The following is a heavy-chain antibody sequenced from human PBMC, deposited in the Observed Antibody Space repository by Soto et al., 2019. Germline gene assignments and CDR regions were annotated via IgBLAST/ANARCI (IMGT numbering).Heavy chain of an antibody. CDR1: GFTLSAYG. J-gene: IGHJ4*02. Sequence: QVQLVESAGGVVQPGTSLRLSCAASGFTLSAYGMHWVRQVPGKGLEWVAVISYDGSHKDYVDSVKGRITISRDNSKNTLHLQMNSLRPEDTAVYYCAKEGRGYGGFDPNSYFENWGQGTRVTVSS. CDR2: ISYDGSHK. V-gene: IGHV3-30*18. D-gene: IGHD5-12*01. CDR3: AKEGRGYGGFDPNSYFEN.